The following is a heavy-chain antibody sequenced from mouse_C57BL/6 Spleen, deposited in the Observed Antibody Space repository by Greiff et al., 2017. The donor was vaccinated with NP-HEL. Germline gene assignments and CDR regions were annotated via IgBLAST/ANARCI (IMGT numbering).Heavy chain of an antibody. V-gene: IGHV14-4*01. CDR1: GFNIKDDY. CDR2: IDPENGDS. Sequence: EVHLQQSGAELVRPGASVKLSCTASGFNIKDDYMHWVKQRPEQGLEWIGWIDPENGDSEYASKFQGKATITADTSSNTAYLQLSSLTSEDTAVYYCTLHYYGSSGDWYFDVWGTGTTVTVSS. J-gene: IGHJ1*03. CDR3: TLHYYGSSGDWYFDV. D-gene: IGHD1-1*01.